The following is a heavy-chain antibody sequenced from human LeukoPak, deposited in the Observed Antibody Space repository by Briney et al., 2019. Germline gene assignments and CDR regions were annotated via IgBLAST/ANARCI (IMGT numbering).Heavy chain of an antibody. D-gene: IGHD3-22*01. J-gene: IGHJ4*02. CDR2: IYYSGST. V-gene: IGHV4-39*07. CDR1: GGSISSSSYY. CDR3: ARDTYYSDSSLYQLDY. Sequence: TSETLSLTCTVSGGSISSSSYYWGWIRQPPGKGLEWIGSIYYSGSTYYNPSLKSRVTISVDTSKNQFSLKLSSVTAADTAVYYCARDTYYSDSSLYQLDYWGQGTLVTVSS.